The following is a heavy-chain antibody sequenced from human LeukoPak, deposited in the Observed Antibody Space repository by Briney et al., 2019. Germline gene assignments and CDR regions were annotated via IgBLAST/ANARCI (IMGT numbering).Heavy chain of an antibody. D-gene: IGHD3-9*01. V-gene: IGHV4-4*07. Sequence: TSETLSLTCTVSGGSISSYYWSWVRQTAGKGLEWIGRIYISGTTNYNPSLKSRVTMSLDTPKNQLSLRLTSVTAADTAVYYCARDEARTGYIHYWGQGTLITVSS. CDR3: ARDEARTGYIHY. CDR2: IYISGTT. CDR1: GGSISSYY. J-gene: IGHJ4*02.